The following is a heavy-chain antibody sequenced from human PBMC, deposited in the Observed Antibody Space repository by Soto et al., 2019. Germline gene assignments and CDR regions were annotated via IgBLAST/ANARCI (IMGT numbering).Heavy chain of an antibody. V-gene: IGHV1-2*02. J-gene: IGHJ4*02. CDR1: GYSFTGHY. D-gene: IGHD5-18*01. CDR2: INPNTGDI. CDR3: ARGYTYGSFDN. Sequence: QVQLVQSGAEVKEPGASVKVSCRASGYSFTGHYIHWVRQAPGQGLEWMGWINPNTGDISYAERFLGRVIMTRDTSISTAYMGLNWLRSDDTAVYYCARGYTYGSFDNWAQGTLVTVSS.